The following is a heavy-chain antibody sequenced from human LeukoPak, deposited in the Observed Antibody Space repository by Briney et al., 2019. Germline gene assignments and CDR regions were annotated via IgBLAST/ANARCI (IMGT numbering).Heavy chain of an antibody. CDR3: ASTPYYDFWSGPFDY. J-gene: IGHJ4*02. CDR1: GYTFTSYY. D-gene: IGHD3-3*01. CDR2: INPNSGGT. Sequence: ASVKVSCKASGYTFTSYYMHWVRQAPGQGLEWMGWINPNSGGTNYAQKFQGRVTMTRDTSISTAYMELSRLRSDDTAVYYCASTPYYDFWSGPFDYWGQGTLVTVSS. V-gene: IGHV1-2*02.